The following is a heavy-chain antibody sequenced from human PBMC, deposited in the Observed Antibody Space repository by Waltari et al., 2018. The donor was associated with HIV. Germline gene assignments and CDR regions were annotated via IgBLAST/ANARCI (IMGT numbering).Heavy chain of an antibody. J-gene: IGHJ4*02. CDR3: ASARETMGVDLAF. D-gene: IGHD3-10*01. V-gene: IGHV1-69*02. CDR2: ITQMGEKA. CDR1: GITFSSYS. Sequence: QVQLVQSGAEVKTPGSSVKVSCRASGITFSSYSIHWVRRAPGQGLEWRGRITQMGEKATSAQKCQGRLTITADKVTTTAYMELNNLRSDDTAVYYCASARETMGVDLAFWGQGTLVAVSS.